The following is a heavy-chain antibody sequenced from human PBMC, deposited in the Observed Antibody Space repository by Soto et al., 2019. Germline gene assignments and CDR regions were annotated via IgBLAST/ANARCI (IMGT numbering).Heavy chain of an antibody. CDR3: SRGIKGGMDA. V-gene: IGHV3-30*03. Sequence: QVQLAESGGGVVQPGRSLRLSCATSGFVSNDYDIHWVRQAPGKGLAWLASISSDGTKKYYAESVKGRFTISRDNSKNTLSLQLNSLGAEDTAVYYCSRGIKGGMDAWGPGTLVTVSS. J-gene: IGHJ5*02. CDR1: GFVSNDYD. CDR2: ISSDGTKK.